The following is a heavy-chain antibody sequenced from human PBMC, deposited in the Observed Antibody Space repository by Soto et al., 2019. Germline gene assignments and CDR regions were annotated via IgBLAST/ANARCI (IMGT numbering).Heavy chain of an antibody. CDR1: GYTFTNYA. CDR2: ISGYSGDT. Sequence: ASVKVSCKASGYTFTNYAMSWVRQAPGQGLEWMGWISGYSGDTKYAQKFQGRVSMTTDTSTSTAYMELRSLRSDDTAVYYCAAGPPRGYCSSTSCPEGALDVWGQGTTVTVSS. CDR3: AAGPPRGYCSSTSCPEGALDV. V-gene: IGHV1-18*01. D-gene: IGHD2-2*01. J-gene: IGHJ6*02.